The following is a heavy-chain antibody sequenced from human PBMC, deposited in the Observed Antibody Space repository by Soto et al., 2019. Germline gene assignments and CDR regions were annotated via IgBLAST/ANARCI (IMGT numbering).Heavy chain of an antibody. V-gene: IGHV4-4*02. CDR3: ARDRRLITMVRGDSLWFDP. D-gene: IGHD3-10*01. J-gene: IGHJ5*02. Sequence: SETLSLTCAVSGGSISSSNWWSWVRQPPGKGLEWIGEIYHSGSTNYNPSLKSRVTISVDKSKNQFSLKLSSVTAADTAVYYCARDRRLITMVRGDSLWFDPWGQGTLVT. CDR2: IYHSGST. CDR1: GGSISSSNW.